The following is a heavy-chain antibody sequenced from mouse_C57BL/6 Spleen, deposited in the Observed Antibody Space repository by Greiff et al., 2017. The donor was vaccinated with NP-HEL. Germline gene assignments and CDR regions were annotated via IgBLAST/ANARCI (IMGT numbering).Heavy chain of an antibody. V-gene: IGHV1-62-2*01. CDR3: ARHVANWDYFDY. CDR2: FYPGGGSI. D-gene: IGHD4-1*01. Sequence: VKVVESGAELVKPGASVKLSCKASGYTFTEYTIHWVKQRSGQGLEWIGWFYPGGGSIKYNEKFKDKATLTADKSSSTVYMELSRLTSEDSAVYYCARHVANWDYFDYWGQGTTLTVSS. J-gene: IGHJ2*01. CDR1: GYTFTEYT.